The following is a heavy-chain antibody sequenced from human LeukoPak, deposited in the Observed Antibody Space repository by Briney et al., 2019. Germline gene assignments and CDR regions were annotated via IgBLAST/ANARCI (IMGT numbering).Heavy chain of an antibody. Sequence: SQTLSLTCSVSGDSINSGDYYWSWIRQPPGKGLEWIGFIYYRGTTYYNPSFKSRLTISLDTSRNHFSLKVDSVTAADTAVYYCAKGPVSAIVGATTLDYWGQGTLVTVSS. V-gene: IGHV4-30-4*01. J-gene: IGHJ4*02. CDR1: GDSINSGDYY. D-gene: IGHD1-26*01. CDR2: IYYRGTT. CDR3: AKGPVSAIVGATTLDY.